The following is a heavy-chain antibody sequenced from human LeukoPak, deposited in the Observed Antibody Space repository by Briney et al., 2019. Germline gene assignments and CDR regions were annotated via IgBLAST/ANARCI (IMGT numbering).Heavy chain of an antibody. J-gene: IGHJ4*02. D-gene: IGHD2-15*01. CDR1: GFTFRSHG. V-gene: IGHV3-33*01. CDR3: ARDPASSFDY. CDR2: IWYDGSKR. Sequence: PGGSLRFSCAASGFTFRSHGRHWVRQAPGKGLEWVAVIWYDGSKRYYADSVKGRFTISRDDSKNTLYLQMNSLRDEDTAVYYCARDPASSFDYWGQGSLVTVSS.